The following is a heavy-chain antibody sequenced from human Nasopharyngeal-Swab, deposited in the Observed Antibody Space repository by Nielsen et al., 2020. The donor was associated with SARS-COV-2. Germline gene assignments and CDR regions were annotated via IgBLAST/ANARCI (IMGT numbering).Heavy chain of an antibody. Sequence: ASVKVSCKASGYTFTSYYMHWVRQAPGQGLEWMGIINPSGGSTSYAQKFQGRVTMTRDTSTSTVYMELSSLRSEDTAVYYCARDLGVVTFGGVIVIPGKFDPWDQGTLVTVSS. J-gene: IGHJ5*02. V-gene: IGHV1-46*01. CDR1: GYTFTSYY. CDR2: INPSGGST. CDR3: ARDLGVVTFGGVIVIPGKFDP. D-gene: IGHD3-16*02.